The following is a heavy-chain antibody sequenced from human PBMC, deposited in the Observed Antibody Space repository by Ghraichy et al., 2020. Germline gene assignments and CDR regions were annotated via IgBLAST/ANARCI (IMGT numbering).Heavy chain of an antibody. CDR3: ARVYERGGYDYIWGSYRHDAFDI. V-gene: IGHV1-18*01. J-gene: IGHJ3*02. CDR2: ISAYNGNT. Sequence: ASVKVSCKASGYTFTSYGISWVRQAPGQGLEWMGWISAYNGNTNYAQKLQGRVTMTTDTSTSTAYMELRSLRSDDTAVYYCARVYERGGYDYIWGSYRHDAFDIWGQGTMVTVSS. CDR1: GYTFTSYG. D-gene: IGHD3-16*02.